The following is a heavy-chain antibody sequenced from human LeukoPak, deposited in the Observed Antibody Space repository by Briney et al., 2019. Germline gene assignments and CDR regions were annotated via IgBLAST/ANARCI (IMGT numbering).Heavy chain of an antibody. V-gene: IGHV3-33*01. CDR2: IWYDGSNK. J-gene: IGHJ4*02. Sequence: GGSLRLSCAASGFTFSSYGMHWVRQAPGKGLGWVAVIWYDGSNKYYADSVKGRFTISRDNSKNTLYLQMNSLRAEDTAVYYCARGDGSGWYSADSSGYDYWGQGTLVTVSS. CDR3: ARGDGSGWYSADSSGYDY. CDR1: GFTFSSYG. D-gene: IGHD3-22*01.